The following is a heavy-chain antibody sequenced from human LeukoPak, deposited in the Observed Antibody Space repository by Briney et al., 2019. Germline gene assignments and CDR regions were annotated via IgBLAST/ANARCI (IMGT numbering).Heavy chain of an antibody. CDR3: AKHPTYYGSGSYSPSRWFDP. V-gene: IGHV4-34*01. J-gene: IGHJ5*02. CDR1: GGSFSGYY. CDR2: INHSGST. Sequence: SETLSLTCAVYGGSFSGYYWSWIRQPPGKGLEWIGEINHSGSTNYNPSLKSRVTISVDTSKNQFSLKLSSVTAADTAVYYCAKHPTYYGSGSYSPSRWFDPWGQGTLVTVSS. D-gene: IGHD3-10*01.